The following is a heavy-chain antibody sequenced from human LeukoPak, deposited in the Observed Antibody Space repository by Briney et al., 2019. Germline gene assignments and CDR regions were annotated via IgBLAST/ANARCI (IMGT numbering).Heavy chain of an antibody. J-gene: IGHJ3*02. D-gene: IGHD2-15*01. CDR3: ARGYCSGGSCYKLNACDI. CDR2: INSDGIST. CDR1: GFTFSSCW. V-gene: IGHV3-74*01. Sequence: GGSLRLSCAASGFTFSSCWMHWVRQAPGKGLVWVSHINSDGISTGYVDSVKGRFIISRDNAKNTLYLQMNSLRAEDTAVYYCARGYCSGGSCYKLNACDIWGQGTMVTVSS.